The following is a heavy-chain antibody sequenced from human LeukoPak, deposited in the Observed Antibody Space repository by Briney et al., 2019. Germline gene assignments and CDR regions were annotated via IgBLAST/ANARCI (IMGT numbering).Heavy chain of an antibody. CDR2: INPNSGGT. J-gene: IGHJ4*02. Sequence: GASVKVSCKASGYTFTGYYMHWVRQAPGQGLEWMGWINPNSGGTNYAQKFQGRVTTTRDTSISTAYMELSRLRSDDTAVYYCARVGYCSGGSCYGFRSYFDYWGQGTLVTVSS. D-gene: IGHD2-15*01. V-gene: IGHV1-2*02. CDR1: GYTFTGYY. CDR3: ARVGYCSGGSCYGFRSYFDY.